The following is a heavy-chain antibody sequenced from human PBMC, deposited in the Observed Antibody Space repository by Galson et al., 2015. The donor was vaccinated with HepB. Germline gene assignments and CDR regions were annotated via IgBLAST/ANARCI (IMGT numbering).Heavy chain of an antibody. Sequence: QSGAEVKNPGKSLRISCEGSGYTFTNYWITWVRRVPGKGLEWLGRIDPSDSYSNYNPSFEGHVTISVDTSIATAYLQWSSLTASDTAVYYCARRYCSSSSCSGAHFFYYGLDVWGQGTTVTVSS. CDR2: IDPSDSYS. CDR3: ARRYCSSSSCSGAHFFYYGLDV. V-gene: IGHV5-10-1*01. CDR1: GYTFTNYW. D-gene: IGHD2-2*01. J-gene: IGHJ6*02.